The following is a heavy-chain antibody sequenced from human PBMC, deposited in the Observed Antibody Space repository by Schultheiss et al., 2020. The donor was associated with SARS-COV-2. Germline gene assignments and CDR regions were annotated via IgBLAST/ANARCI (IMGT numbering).Heavy chain of an antibody. D-gene: IGHD3-10*01. Sequence: SVKVSCKASGGTFSSYAISWVRQAPGQGLEWMGGIIPIFGTANYAQKFQGRVTITADESTSTAYMELSSLRSEDTAVYYCARDSGSYYGSGKLGYWGQGTLVTVSS. CDR3: ARDSGSYYGSGKLGY. V-gene: IGHV1-69*13. CDR1: GGTFSSYA. CDR2: IIPIFGTA. J-gene: IGHJ4*02.